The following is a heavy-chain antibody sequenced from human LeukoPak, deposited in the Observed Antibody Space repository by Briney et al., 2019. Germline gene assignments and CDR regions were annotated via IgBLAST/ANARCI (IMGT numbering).Heavy chain of an antibody. CDR2: IYTSGST. V-gene: IGHV4-61*02. CDR3: ARDLYYYYMAV. J-gene: IGHJ6*03. CDR1: GGSISSGSYY. Sequence: MASETLSLTCTVSGGSISSGSYYWSWIRQPAGKGLEWIGRIYTSGSTNYNPSLKSRVTISVDTSKNQFSLKLSSVTAADTAVYYCARDLYYYYMAVWGKGTTVTISS.